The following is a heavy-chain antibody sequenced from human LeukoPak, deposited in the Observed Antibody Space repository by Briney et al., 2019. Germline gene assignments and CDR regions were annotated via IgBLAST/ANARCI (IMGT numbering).Heavy chain of an antibody. CDR3: ARGYRDYFNY. CDR2: IFFSGST. D-gene: IGHD5-12*01. CDR1: GGSISGYY. V-gene: IGHV4-59*08. Sequence: SETLSLTCTVSGGSISGYYWNWIRQPPGKGLEWIAYIFFSGSTDYNPSLKSRVTISVDTSKNQFSLKLSSVTAADTAVYYCARGYRDYFNYWGQGNPGHRLL. J-gene: IGHJ4*02.